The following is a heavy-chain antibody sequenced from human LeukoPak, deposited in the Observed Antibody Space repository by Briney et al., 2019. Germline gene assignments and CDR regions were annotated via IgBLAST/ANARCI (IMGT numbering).Heavy chain of an antibody. V-gene: IGHV4-30-4*01. CDR2: IYYSGST. Sequence: PSQTLSLTCTVSGGSISSGDYYWSWIRQPPGKGLEWIGYIYYSGSTYYNPSLKSRVTISVDTSKNQFSLKLSSVTAADTAVYYCARSYDSSGYSQYYFDYWGQGTLVTVSS. J-gene: IGHJ4*02. CDR1: GGSISSGDYY. CDR3: ARSYDSSGYSQYYFDY. D-gene: IGHD3-22*01.